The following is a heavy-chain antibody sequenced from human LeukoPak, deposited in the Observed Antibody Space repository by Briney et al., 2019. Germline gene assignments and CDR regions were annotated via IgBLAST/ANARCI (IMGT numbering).Heavy chain of an antibody. CDR2: IWYDGSNK. CDR1: GFTFSSYG. J-gene: IGHJ4*02. D-gene: IGHD5-12*01. CDR3: AREAASGYYIDY. V-gene: IGHV3-33*01. Sequence: GGSPRLSCAASGFTFSSYGMHWVRQAPGKGLEWVAVIWYDGSNKYYADSVKGRFTISRDNSKNTLYLQMNSLRAEDTAVYYCAREAASGYYIDYWGQGTLVTVSS.